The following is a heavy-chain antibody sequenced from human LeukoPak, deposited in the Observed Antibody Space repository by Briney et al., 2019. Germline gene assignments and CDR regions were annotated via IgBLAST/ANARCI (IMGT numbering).Heavy chain of an antibody. V-gene: IGHV4-4*07. D-gene: IGHD7-27*01. CDR3: ARNNNWGDAGYYYYMDV. Sequence: SETLSLTCTVSGGSISSYYWSWIRQSAGKGLEWIGRIYTSGTTYYNPSLKSRVTMSVDTSKDQFSLKLTSVTAADTAVYYCARNNNWGDAGYYYYMDVWGKGTTVTVSS. CDR2: IYTSGTT. CDR1: GGSISSYY. J-gene: IGHJ6*03.